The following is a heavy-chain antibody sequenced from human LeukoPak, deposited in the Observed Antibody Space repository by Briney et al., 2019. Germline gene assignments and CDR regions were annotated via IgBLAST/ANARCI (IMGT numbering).Heavy chain of an antibody. CDR3: ARGKNGDSLFDS. CDR1: GFAFSSYW. CDR2: IHSDGSSR. Sequence: PGGSLRLSCAASGFAFSSYWMHWVRQAPGKGLVWVSRIHSDGSSRTYADSVKGRFTISRDNAKNSLFLQMSTLRAEDTAVYYCARGKNGDSLFDSWGQGTLVTVSS. D-gene: IGHD4-17*01. V-gene: IGHV3-74*01. J-gene: IGHJ4*02.